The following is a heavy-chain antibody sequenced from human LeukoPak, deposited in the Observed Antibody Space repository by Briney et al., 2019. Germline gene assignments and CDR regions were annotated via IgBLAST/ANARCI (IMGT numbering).Heavy chain of an antibody. CDR2: ISNTDETR. CDR1: GFNFRSYE. CDR3: AREIVSAVAGNFDY. J-gene: IGHJ4*02. Sequence: PGRSLRLSCAASGFNFRSYEMNWVRQAPGKGLEWVSYISNTDETRTYADSVKGRFTTSRDNAKNSLHLEMNSLRAEDTAVYYCAREIVSAVAGNFDYWGQGTLVTVSS. D-gene: IGHD6-19*01. V-gene: IGHV3-48*03.